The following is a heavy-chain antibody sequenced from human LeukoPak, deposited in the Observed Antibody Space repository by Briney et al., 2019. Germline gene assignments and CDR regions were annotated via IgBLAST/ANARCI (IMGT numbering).Heavy chain of an antibody. D-gene: IGHD5-24*01. Sequence: GGPLRLSCAASGFTFSSYAINWVRQAPGKGLEWVSGISGSGDGTYYADSVKGRCTISRDNSKNTLYLQMNSLTAGDTAIYYCAKDRDPGRDGYNWGPFDYWGQGTLVTVSS. CDR1: GFTFSSYA. J-gene: IGHJ4*02. V-gene: IGHV3-23*01. CDR3: AKDRDPGRDGYNWGPFDY. CDR2: ISGSGDGT.